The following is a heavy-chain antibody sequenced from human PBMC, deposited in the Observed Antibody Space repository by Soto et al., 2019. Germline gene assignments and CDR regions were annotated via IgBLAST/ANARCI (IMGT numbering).Heavy chain of an antibody. J-gene: IGHJ6*02. CDR2: ISVFKGTT. D-gene: IGHD5-12*01. CDR3: AREGSTIRNYDYYYYGLAV. V-gene: IGHV1-18*01. Sequence: ASVKVSCKASGYTFTSYGVSWVRQAPGQGLEWMGWISVFKGTTNYAQKFQGRVTMTTDTSTSTAHMELRSLRSDDTAVYYCAREGSTIRNYDYYYYGLAVWGQGTTVTVSS. CDR1: GYTFTSYG.